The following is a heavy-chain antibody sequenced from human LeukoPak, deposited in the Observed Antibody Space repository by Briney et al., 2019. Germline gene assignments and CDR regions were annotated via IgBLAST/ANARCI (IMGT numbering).Heavy chain of an antibody. CDR1: GGTFSSYA. V-gene: IGHV1-2*02. J-gene: IGHJ4*02. CDR2: INPNSGDT. Sequence: ASVKVSCKASGGTFSSYAISWVRQAPGQGLEWMGWINPNSGDTDYAQKFQGRVTMTRDTSISTAYMELSRLRSDDTAVYYCARVSEGVYFDYWGQGTLVTVSS. D-gene: IGHD3-16*01. CDR3: ARVSEGVYFDY.